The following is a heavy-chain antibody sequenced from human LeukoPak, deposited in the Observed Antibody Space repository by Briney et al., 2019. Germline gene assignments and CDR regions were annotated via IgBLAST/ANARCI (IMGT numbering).Heavy chain of an antibody. CDR3: AKVGRYSYGYREIDY. D-gene: IGHD5-18*01. J-gene: IGHJ4*02. Sequence: QSGGSLRLSCAASGFTFSSYAMSWVRQAPGKGLEWVSAISGSGGSTYYADSVKGRFTISRDNSKNTLYLQMNSLRAEDTAVYYCAKVGRYSYGYREIDYWGQGTLVTVSS. V-gene: IGHV3-23*01. CDR2: ISGSGGST. CDR1: GFTFSSYA.